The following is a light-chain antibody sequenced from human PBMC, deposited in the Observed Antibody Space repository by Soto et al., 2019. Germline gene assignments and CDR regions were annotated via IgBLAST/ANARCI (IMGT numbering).Light chain of an antibody. Sequence: QSALTQPASVSGSPGQSITISCTGTSSDVGGYNYVSWYQQHPGKAPKLMIYDVSSRPSGVSNRFSGSKSGNTASLTISGLHAEDEADYYCNSYTRSSTGVFGGGTKLTVL. V-gene: IGLV2-14*01. CDR1: SSDVGGYNY. J-gene: IGLJ2*01. CDR2: DVS. CDR3: NSYTRSSTGV.